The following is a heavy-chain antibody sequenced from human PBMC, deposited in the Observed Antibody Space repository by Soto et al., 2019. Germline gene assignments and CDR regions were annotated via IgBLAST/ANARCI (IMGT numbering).Heavy chain of an antibody. CDR3: ARGVTMVRGVNYFDF. V-gene: IGHV3-21*01. D-gene: IGHD3-10*01. CDR1: GFTFSSYS. CDR2: ISSSSSYI. Sequence: EVQLVESGGGLVKPGGSLRLSCAASGFTFSSYSMNWVRQAPGKGLEWVSSISSSSSYIYYADSVKGRFTISRDNAKNSLHLQMNSLRAEDTAVYYCARGVTMVRGVNYFDFWGQGTLVTVSS. J-gene: IGHJ4*02.